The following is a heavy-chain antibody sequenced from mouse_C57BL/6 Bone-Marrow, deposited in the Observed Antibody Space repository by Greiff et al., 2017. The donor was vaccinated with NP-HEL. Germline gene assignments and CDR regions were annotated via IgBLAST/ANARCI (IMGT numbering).Heavy chain of an antibody. CDR3: AHYYGSSYGFAY. CDR1: GYTFTDYY. J-gene: IGHJ3*01. CDR2: INPYNGGT. V-gene: IGHV1-19*01. D-gene: IGHD1-1*01. Sequence: EVKLMESGPVLVKPGASVKMSCKASGYTFTDYYMNWVKQSHGKSLEWIGVINPYNGGTSYNQKFKGKATLTVDKSSSTAYMELNSLTSEDSAVYYCAHYYGSSYGFAYWGQGTLVTVSA.